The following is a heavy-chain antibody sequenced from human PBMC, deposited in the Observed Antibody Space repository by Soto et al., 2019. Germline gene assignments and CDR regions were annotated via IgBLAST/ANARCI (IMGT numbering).Heavy chain of an antibody. J-gene: IGHJ4*02. Sequence: QVQLVESGRGVVQPGRSLRLSCAASGFTFSSYAMHWVRQAPGKGLEWVAVISYDGSNKYYADSVKGRFTISRDNSKNTLYLQMNSLRAEDTAVYYCCTRAYWGQGTLVTVSS. CDR2: ISYDGSNK. D-gene: IGHD2-8*01. V-gene: IGHV3-30-3*01. CDR1: GFTFSSYA. CDR3: CTRAY.